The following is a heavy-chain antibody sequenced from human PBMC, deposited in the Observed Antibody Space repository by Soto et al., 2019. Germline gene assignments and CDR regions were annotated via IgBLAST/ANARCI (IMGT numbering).Heavy chain of an antibody. J-gene: IGHJ4*02. D-gene: IGHD3-3*01. CDR2: ISGSGGST. V-gene: IGHV3-23*01. CDR3: AKGDYDFWSGYYDY. Sequence: GSLRLSCAASGFTFSSYAMSWVRQAPGKGLEWVSAISGSGGSTYYADSVKGRFTISRDNSKNTLYLQMNSLRAEDTAVYYCAKGDYDFWSGYYDYWGQGALVTVSS. CDR1: GFTFSSYA.